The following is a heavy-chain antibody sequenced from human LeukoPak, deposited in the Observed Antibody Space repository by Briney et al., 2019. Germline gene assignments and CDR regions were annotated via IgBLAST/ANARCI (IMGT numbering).Heavy chain of an antibody. J-gene: IGHJ5*02. V-gene: IGHV1-2*02. D-gene: IGHD3-10*01. CDR1: GYTFTGYY. Sequence: GASVKVSCKASGYTFTGYYMHWVRQAPGQGLEWMGWINPNSGGTNYAQKFRGRVTMTRDTSISTAYMELSRLRSDDTAVYYCARAPYYYGSGSYYSNWFDPWGQGTLVTVSS. CDR2: INPNSGGT. CDR3: ARAPYYYGSGSYYSNWFDP.